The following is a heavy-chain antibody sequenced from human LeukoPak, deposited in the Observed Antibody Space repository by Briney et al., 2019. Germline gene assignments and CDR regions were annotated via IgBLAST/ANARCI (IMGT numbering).Heavy chain of an antibody. CDR2: IYYSGST. CDR1: GGSISSYY. V-gene: IGHV4-59*01. J-gene: IGHJ4*02. D-gene: IGHD3-16*02. CDR3: ARARPGDDYVWGSYRDMYYFDY. Sequence: PSETLSLTCTVSGGSISSYYWSWIRQPPGKGLEWIGYIYYSGSTNYNPSLKSRVTISVDTSKNQFSPKLSSVIAADTAVYYCARARPGDDYVWGSYRDMYYFDYWGQGTLVTVSS.